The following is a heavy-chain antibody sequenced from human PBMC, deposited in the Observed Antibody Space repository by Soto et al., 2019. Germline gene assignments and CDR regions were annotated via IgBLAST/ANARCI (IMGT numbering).Heavy chain of an antibody. Sequence: GGSLRLSCAASGFTFSSYGMHWVRRAPGKGLEWVAVISYDGSNKYYADSVKGRFTISRDNSKNTLYLQMNSLRAEDTAVYYCAKDEAGYSYGYFDYWGQGTLVTGSS. V-gene: IGHV3-30*18. D-gene: IGHD5-18*01. CDR1: GFTFSSYG. J-gene: IGHJ4*02. CDR3: AKDEAGYSYGYFDY. CDR2: ISYDGSNK.